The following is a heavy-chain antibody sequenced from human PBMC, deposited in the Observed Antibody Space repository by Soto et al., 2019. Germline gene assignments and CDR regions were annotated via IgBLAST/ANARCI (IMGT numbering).Heavy chain of an antibody. Sequence: SETLSLTCTVSGGSISSGDYYWSWIRQPPGKGLEWIGYIYYSGSTYYNPSLKSRVTISVDTSKNQFSLKLSSVTAADTAVYYCARVNDYPLPNWFDPWGQGTLVTRLL. CDR2: IYYSGST. CDR3: ARVNDYPLPNWFDP. J-gene: IGHJ5*02. V-gene: IGHV4-30-4*01. CDR1: GGSISSGDYY. D-gene: IGHD4-17*01.